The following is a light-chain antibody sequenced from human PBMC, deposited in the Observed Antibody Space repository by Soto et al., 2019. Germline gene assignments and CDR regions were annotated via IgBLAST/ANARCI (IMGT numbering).Light chain of an antibody. CDR1: QSVSTF. J-gene: IGKJ1*01. CDR2: DTF. V-gene: IGKV3-11*01. CDR3: HHFGSLPET. Sequence: EVVLTQSPATLSVSPGERVTLSCRASQSVSTFLAWYQHKPGQAPRPLIYDTFKRATGVPDRFSGGGSGTDFTLTISSLEPEDFAVYYCHHFGSLPETFGQGTNVE.